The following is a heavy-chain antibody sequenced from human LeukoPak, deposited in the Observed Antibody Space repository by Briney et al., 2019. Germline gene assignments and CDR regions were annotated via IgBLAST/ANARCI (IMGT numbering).Heavy chain of an antibody. CDR1: GGSISSDNYQ. V-gene: IGHV4-30-4*01. D-gene: IGHD3-10*01. CDR2: INYSGST. Sequence: PSETLSLTCTVSGGSISSDNYQWSWIRQPPGKGLEWIGYINYSGSTYYNPPLKSRVTISVDTSKNQFSLKLTSVTAADTAVYYCARYGSGSTWFDPWGQGTLVTVSS. J-gene: IGHJ5*02. CDR3: ARYGSGSTWFDP.